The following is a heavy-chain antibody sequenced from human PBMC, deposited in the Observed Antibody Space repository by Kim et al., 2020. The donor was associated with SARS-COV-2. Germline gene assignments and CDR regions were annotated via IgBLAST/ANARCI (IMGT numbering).Heavy chain of an antibody. V-gene: IGHV3-30-3*01. Sequence: GGSLRLSCAASGFTFSSYAMHWVRQAPGKGLEWVAVISYDGSNKYYADSVKGRFTISRDNSKNTLYLQMNSLRAEDTAVYYCARTQVPAAIHRGFDYWGQGTLVTVSS. CDR1: GFTFSSYA. J-gene: IGHJ4*02. CDR2: ISYDGSNK. D-gene: IGHD2-2*01. CDR3: ARTQVPAAIHRGFDY.